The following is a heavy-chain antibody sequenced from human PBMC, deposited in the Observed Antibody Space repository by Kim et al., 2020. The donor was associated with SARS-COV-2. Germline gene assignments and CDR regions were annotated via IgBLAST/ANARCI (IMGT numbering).Heavy chain of an antibody. D-gene: IGHD4-17*01. CDR3: AKDRRALTTVGYYFDY. V-gene: IGHV3-23*01. J-gene: IGHJ4*02. Sequence: SVMGRFSISRDNSKNTLYRQMNSLRAEDTAVYYCAKDRRALTTVGYYFDYWGQGILVTVSS.